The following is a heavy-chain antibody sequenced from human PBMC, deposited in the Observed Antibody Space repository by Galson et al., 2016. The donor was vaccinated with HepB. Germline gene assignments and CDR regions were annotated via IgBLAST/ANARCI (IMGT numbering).Heavy chain of an antibody. CDR2: IYHSGST. CDR1: GGSITSDNYS. V-gene: IGHV4-30-2*06. J-gene: IGHJ3*02. Sequence: TLSLTCNVSGGSITSDNYSWSWIRQSPGKGLEWIGYIYHSGSTCFNPSFKSRVTISVDRSKNQFSLKLTSVTAADTAVYYCARGGGYCTSTSCYGVPFDIWGQGTMVTVSS. CDR3: ARGGGYCTSTSCYGVPFDI. D-gene: IGHD2-2*01.